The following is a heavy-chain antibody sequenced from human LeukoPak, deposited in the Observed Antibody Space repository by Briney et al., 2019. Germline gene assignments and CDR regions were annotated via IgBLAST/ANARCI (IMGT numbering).Heavy chain of an antibody. CDR2: FDPEDGET. V-gene: IGHV1-24*01. CDR3: AAGPARAAMVMGPFDY. CDR1: GGTFSSYA. Sequence: GASVKVSCKASGGTFSSYAISWVRQAPGKGLEWMGGFDPEDGETIYAQKFQGRVTMTEDTSTDTAYMELSSLRSEDTAVYYCAAGPARAAMVMGPFDYWGQGTLVTVSS. J-gene: IGHJ4*02. D-gene: IGHD5-18*01.